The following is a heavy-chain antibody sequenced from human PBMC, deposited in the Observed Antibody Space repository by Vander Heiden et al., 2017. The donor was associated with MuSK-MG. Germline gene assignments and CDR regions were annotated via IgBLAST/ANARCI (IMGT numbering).Heavy chain of an antibody. D-gene: IGHD5-12*01. CDR3: ARGQCIVSGSYYYPGMDV. V-gene: IGHV1-8*01. J-gene: IGHJ6*02. Sequence: QVQLVQSGAEGKKPGASVKLSCKASGYTFISDDINWVRQATGQGLVWMGWMNPNSCNTAYAQKFQGRVTLTRNTSIRTAYMELRSLRSEDTAVYYCARGQCIVSGSYYYPGMDVWGHGTTVTVAS. CDR2: MNPNSCNT. CDR1: GYTFISDD.